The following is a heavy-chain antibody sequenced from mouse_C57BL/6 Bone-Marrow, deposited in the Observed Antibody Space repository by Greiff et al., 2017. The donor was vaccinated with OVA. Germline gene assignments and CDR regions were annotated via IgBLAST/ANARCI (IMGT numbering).Heavy chain of an antibody. CDR2: IDPETGGT. V-gene: IGHV1-15*01. CDR1: GYTFTDYE. J-gene: IGHJ2*01. Sequence: VQLQQSGAELVRPGASVTLSCKASGYTFTDYEMHWVKQTPVHGLEWIGAIDPETGGTAYNQKFKGKAILTADKSSSTAYMELRSLTSEDSAVYYCTRSPYYYGSSDVRVDYWGQGTTLTVSS. CDR3: TRSPYYYGSSDVRVDY. D-gene: IGHD1-1*01.